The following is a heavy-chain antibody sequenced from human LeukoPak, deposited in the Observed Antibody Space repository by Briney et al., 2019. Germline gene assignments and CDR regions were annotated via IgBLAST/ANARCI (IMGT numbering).Heavy chain of an antibody. CDR3: ARSSSSWQFNYYYYGMDV. CDR1: GYAFTSYG. CDR2: ISAYNGNT. Sequence: ASVKVSCKASGYAFTSYGISWVRQAPGQGLEWMGWISAYNGNTNYAQKLQGRVTMTTDTSTSTAYMELRSLRSDDTAVYYCARSSSSWQFNYYYYGMDVWGQGTTVTVSS. J-gene: IGHJ6*02. V-gene: IGHV1-18*01. D-gene: IGHD6-13*01.